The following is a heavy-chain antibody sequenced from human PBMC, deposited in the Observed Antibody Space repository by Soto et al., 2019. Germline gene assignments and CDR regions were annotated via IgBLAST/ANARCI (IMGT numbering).Heavy chain of an antibody. V-gene: IGHV3-30*18. Sequence: QVQLVESGGGVVQPGRSLRLSCAASGFTFSSYGMHWVRQAPGKGLEWVAVISYDGSNKYYADSVKGRFTISRDNSKNTLYLQMNSLRAEDTAVYYCAKDPDSVEEMATLRGPGFDYWGQGTLVTVSS. D-gene: IGHD5-12*01. CDR2: ISYDGSNK. CDR3: AKDPDSVEEMATLRGPGFDY. CDR1: GFTFSSYG. J-gene: IGHJ4*02.